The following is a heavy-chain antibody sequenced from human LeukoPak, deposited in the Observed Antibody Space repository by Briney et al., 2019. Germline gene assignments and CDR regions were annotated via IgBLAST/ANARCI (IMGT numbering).Heavy chain of an antibody. CDR1: GGSFSGYY. Sequence: PSETLSLTCAVYGGSFSGYYWSWIRQPPGKGLEWIGEINHSGSTNYNPSLKSRVTISVDTSKNQFSLKPSSVTAADTAVYYCARDTYSSGWYGWGQGTLVTVSS. CDR2: INHSGST. CDR3: ARDTYSSGWYG. D-gene: IGHD6-19*01. V-gene: IGHV4-34*01. J-gene: IGHJ4*02.